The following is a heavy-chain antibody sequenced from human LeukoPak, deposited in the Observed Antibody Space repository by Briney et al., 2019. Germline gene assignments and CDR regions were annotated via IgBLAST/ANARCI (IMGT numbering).Heavy chain of an antibody. D-gene: IGHD6-19*01. Sequence: QSGGSLRLSCATSGFTFSTYALTWVRQAPGKGLEWVSSISGSGSTTYYADSVKGRFTISRDKSRNALFLQINSLRAEDTAIYYCTKDRTSGWNGIYRDFDLWGRGTLVTVSS. V-gene: IGHV3-23*01. J-gene: IGHJ2*01. CDR2: ISGSGSTT. CDR1: GFTFSTYA. CDR3: TKDRTSGWNGIYRDFDL.